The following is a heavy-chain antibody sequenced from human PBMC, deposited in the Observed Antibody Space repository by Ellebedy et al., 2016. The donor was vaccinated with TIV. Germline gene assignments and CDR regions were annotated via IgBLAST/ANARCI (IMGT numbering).Heavy chain of an antibody. CDR3: ARDWHNYDSSAYRTDWLDP. V-gene: IGHV4-31*03. CDR1: GGSISSGGYF. J-gene: IGHJ5*02. CDR2: ISYSGST. D-gene: IGHD3-22*01. Sequence: SETLSLTCTVSGGSISSGGYFWSWIRQLPGKGLEWIGYISYSGSTYYNPSLKSRVSISVDTSKNQFSLKLNSVTAADTAVYYCARDWHNYDSSAYRTDWLDPWGQGTLVTVSS.